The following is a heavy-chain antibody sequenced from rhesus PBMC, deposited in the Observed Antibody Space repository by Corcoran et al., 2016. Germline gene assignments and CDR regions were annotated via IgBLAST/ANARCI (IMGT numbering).Heavy chain of an antibody. CDR2: IYGSSGST. V-gene: IGHV4-160*01. J-gene: IGHJ4*01. CDR3: AREVTYGSLFDY. CDR1: GGSISSNY. D-gene: IGHD4-4*01. Sequence: QVQLQESGPGLVKPSETLSLTCAVSGGSISSNYWSWIRQPPGKGLEWIGDIYGSSGSTYYNPSLKSRVTISTDTSKNQFSLKLGSVTAADTAVYYCAREVTYGSLFDYWGQGVLVTVSS.